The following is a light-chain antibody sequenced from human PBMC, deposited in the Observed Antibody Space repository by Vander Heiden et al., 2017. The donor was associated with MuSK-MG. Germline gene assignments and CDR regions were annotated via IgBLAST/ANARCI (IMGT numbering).Light chain of an antibody. V-gene: IGKV1-33*01. CDR3: QQYSSLPLT. Sequence: DIQMTQSPSSLSASVVDRVTISCQASQDISNHLNWYQQKPGQAPKLLIYDASQFETGVTSRFSGSGSGTDFTFTITSLQPEDVATYYCQQYSSLPLTFGRGTKVEIK. CDR1: QDISNH. J-gene: IGKJ4*01. CDR2: DAS.